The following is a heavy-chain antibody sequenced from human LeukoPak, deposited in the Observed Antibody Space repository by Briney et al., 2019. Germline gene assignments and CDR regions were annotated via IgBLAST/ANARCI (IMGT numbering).Heavy chain of an antibody. CDR2: ISAYNGNT. CDR1: RYTFSSYG. V-gene: IGHV1-18*01. Sequence: ASVKVSCKASRYTFSSYGISWVRQAPGQGLEWMGWISAYNGNTNYAQKLQGRVTMTTDTSTSIAYMELRSLRSDDTAVYYCARFLSRMTSGCDYWGQGTLVTVSS. J-gene: IGHJ4*02. CDR3: ARFLSRMTSGCDY. D-gene: IGHD3-3*01.